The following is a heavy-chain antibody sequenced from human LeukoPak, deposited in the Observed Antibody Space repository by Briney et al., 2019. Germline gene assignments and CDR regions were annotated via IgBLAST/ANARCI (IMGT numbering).Heavy chain of an antibody. V-gene: IGHV4-59*01. CDR1: GGSISSYY. CDR3: AREKAVPTRSPLTMDV. CDR2: IYYSGST. D-gene: IGHD4/OR15-4a*01. Sequence: PSETLPLTCTVSGGSISSYYWSWIRQPPWKGLEWIGNIYYSGSTNYNPSLKSRVTISVDTSMNQFSLKLSSVTAADTAVYYCAREKAVPTRSPLTMDVWGQGTTVTVSS. J-gene: IGHJ6*02.